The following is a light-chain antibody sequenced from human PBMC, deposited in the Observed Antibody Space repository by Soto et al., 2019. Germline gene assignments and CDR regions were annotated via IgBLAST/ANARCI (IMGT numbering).Light chain of an antibody. Sequence: EIVLTQCPGTLSLSXXXXXRXSXRASQSVSNNYLAWYQQKPGQAPRLLIYGASNRATGIPDRFSGSGSGTDFTLTISRLEPEDFAVYYCQQYGSSGTFGQGTKVDIK. CDR2: GAS. CDR3: QQYGSSGT. V-gene: IGKV3-20*01. J-gene: IGKJ1*01. CDR1: QSVSNNY.